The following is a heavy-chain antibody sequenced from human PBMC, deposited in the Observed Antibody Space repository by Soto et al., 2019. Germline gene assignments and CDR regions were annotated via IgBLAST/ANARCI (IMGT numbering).Heavy chain of an antibody. CDR3: ARDNLKYSGYEYYYGMDV. V-gene: IGHV3-30-3*01. CDR2: ISYDGSNK. J-gene: IGHJ6*02. CDR1: GFTFSSYA. D-gene: IGHD5-12*01. Sequence: GGSLRLSCAASGFTFSSYAMHWVRQAPGKGLEWVAVISYDGSNKYYADSVKGRFTISRDNSKNTLYLQMNSLRAEDTTVYYCARDNLKYSGYEYYYGMDVWGQGTTVTVSS.